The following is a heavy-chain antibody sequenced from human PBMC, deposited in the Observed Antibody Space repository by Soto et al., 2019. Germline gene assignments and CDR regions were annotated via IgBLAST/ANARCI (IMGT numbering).Heavy chain of an antibody. CDR3: PSIVPHYYYGMDV. V-gene: IGHV1-69*01. Sequence: QVQLVQSGAEVKKPGSSVKVSCKASGDTFSSYAISWVRQAPGQGLEWMGGIIPIFGTANYAQKFQGRVTITADESTSTAYMELSSLRSADTAVYYCPSIVPHYYYGMDVWGQGTTVTVSS. CDR2: IIPIFGTA. CDR1: GDTFSSYA. J-gene: IGHJ6*02. D-gene: IGHD2-2*01.